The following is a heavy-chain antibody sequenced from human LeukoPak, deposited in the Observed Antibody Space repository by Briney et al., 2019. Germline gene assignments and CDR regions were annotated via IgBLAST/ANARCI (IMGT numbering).Heavy chain of an antibody. D-gene: IGHD1-26*01. CDR3: ARDWRVGLWFDP. CDR2: INPNSGGT. V-gene: IGHV1-2*02. CDR1: GYTFTRYY. Sequence: GASVKVSCKASGYTFTRYYMHWVGQAPGQGLEWMGWINPNSGGTNYAQKFQDRVTMTRDTSISTAYMELSRLRSDDTAVYYCARDWRVGLWFDPWGQGTLVTVSS. J-gene: IGHJ5*02.